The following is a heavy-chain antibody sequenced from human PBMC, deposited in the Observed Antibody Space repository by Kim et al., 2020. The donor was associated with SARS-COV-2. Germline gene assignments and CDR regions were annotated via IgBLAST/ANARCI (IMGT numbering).Heavy chain of an antibody. Sequence: GGSLRLSCAASGFTFSSYGMHWVRQAPGKGLEWVAVISYDGSNKYYADSVKGRFTISRDNSKNTLYLQMNSLRAEDTAVYYCARDVVVTPFDYWGQGTLVTVSS. CDR2: ISYDGSNK. V-gene: IGHV3-33*05. CDR3: ARDVVVTPFDY. J-gene: IGHJ4*02. D-gene: IGHD3-22*01. CDR1: GFTFSSYG.